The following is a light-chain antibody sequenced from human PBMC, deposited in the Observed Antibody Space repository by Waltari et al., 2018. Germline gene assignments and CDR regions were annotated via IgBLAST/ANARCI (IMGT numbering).Light chain of an antibody. Sequence: SALTQPASVSGSPGQSVPPTCTGTRRVVGNYNLVSWYQLHPGKAPKLMTYEVSQRPSGVASRFSGSKSGNTASLTISGLQAEDEADYYCCSYTRSSTLLFGGGTKLTVL. V-gene: IGLV2-23*02. CDR1: RRVVGNYNL. CDR2: EVS. CDR3: CSYTRSSTLL. J-gene: IGLJ2*01.